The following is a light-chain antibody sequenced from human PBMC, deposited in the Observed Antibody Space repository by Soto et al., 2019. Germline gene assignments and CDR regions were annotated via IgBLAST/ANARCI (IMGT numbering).Light chain of an antibody. Sequence: EIVMTQAPGTLSVSPGERVTLSCRASQNIDNYLAWYQHKPGQAPRLLIYAASARATGVPARFSGSGSGTEFTLTISSLHSEDFAVYYCHQYNTWPPYTFGQGTKLEIK. J-gene: IGKJ2*01. CDR3: HQYNTWPPYT. CDR1: QNIDNY. V-gene: IGKV3-15*01. CDR2: AAS.